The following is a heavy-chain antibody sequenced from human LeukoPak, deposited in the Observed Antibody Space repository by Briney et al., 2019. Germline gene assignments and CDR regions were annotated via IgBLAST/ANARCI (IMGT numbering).Heavy chain of an antibody. CDR3: ARDLAQSGFWSGLTVYYYYYGMDV. CDR2: INAGNGNT. CDR1: GYTFTSYA. V-gene: IGHV1-3*01. J-gene: IGHJ6*02. Sequence: ASVKVSCKASGYTFTSYAMHWVRQAPGQRLEWMGWINAGNGNTKYSQKFQGRVTITRDTSASTAYMELSSLRSEDTAVYYCARDLAQSGFWSGLTVYYYYYGMDVWGQGTTVTVSS. D-gene: IGHD3-3*01.